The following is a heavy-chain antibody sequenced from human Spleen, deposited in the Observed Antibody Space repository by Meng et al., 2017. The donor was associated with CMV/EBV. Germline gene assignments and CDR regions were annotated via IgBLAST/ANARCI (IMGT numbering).Heavy chain of an antibody. D-gene: IGHD2-2*01. CDR3: AKGSRDIEVVPAAPGYYYYGLDV. CDR2: ISSSGSTI. CDR1: GFTFSSYE. Sequence: GESLKISCAASGFTFSSYEMNWVRQAPGKGLEWVSYISSSGSTIYYADSVKGRFTISRDNAKNSLYLQMNSLRAEDTAVYFCAKGSRDIEVVPAAPGYYYYGLDVWGPGTTVTVSS. V-gene: IGHV3-48*03. J-gene: IGHJ6*02.